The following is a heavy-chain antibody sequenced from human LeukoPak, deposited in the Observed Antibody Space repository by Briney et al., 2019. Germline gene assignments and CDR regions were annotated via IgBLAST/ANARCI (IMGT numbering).Heavy chain of an antibody. D-gene: IGHD6-6*01. J-gene: IGHJ4*02. CDR1: GFTFSSHT. V-gene: IGHV3-23*01. CDR2: VSGSGVNT. Sequence: GGSLRLSCAASGFTFSSHTMSWVRQAPGKGLEWVSGVSGSGVNTYYANSVKGRFTISRDKFMNTLYLQMNSLRAEDTAVYYCARGRGLPVRPPNEGFLDYWGRGTLVTVSS. CDR3: ARGRGLPVRPPNEGFLDY.